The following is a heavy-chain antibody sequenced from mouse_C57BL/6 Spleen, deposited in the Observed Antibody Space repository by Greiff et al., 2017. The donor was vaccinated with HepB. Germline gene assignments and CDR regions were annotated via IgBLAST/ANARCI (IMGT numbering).Heavy chain of an antibody. CDR2: ISDGGSYT. D-gene: IGHD4-1*01. CDR3: ATGAMDY. V-gene: IGHV5-4*01. CDR1: GFTFSSYA. Sequence: VQLKESGGGLVKPGGSLKLSCAASGFTFSSYAMSWVRQTPEKRLEWVATISDGGSYTYYPDNVKGRFTISRDNAKNNLYLQMSHLKSEDTAMYYCATGAMDYWGQGTSVTVSS. J-gene: IGHJ4*01.